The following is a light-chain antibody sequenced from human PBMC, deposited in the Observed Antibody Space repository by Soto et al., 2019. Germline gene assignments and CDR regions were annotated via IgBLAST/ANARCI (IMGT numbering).Light chain of an antibody. Sequence: QAVVTQPPSASGTPGQRVTISCSGSSSNIGSNTVNWYQQLPGTDPKLLIYSNNQRPSGVPDRFSGSKSGTSASLAISGLQSEDEADYYCAAWDDSLNGRVFGGGTKLTVL. CDR2: SNN. V-gene: IGLV1-44*01. J-gene: IGLJ3*02. CDR1: SSNIGSNT. CDR3: AAWDDSLNGRV.